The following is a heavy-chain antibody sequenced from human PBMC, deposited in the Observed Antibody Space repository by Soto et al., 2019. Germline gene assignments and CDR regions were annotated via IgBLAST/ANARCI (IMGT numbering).Heavy chain of an antibody. J-gene: IGHJ6*02. CDR3: ARDHKQWLVYGMDV. V-gene: IGHV1-18*01. D-gene: IGHD6-19*01. CDR2: ISAYNGNT. Sequence: QVQLVQSGAEVKKPGASVKVSCKASGYTFTSYGISWVRQAPGQGLEWMGWISAYNGNTNYAQKLQGRVTMTTDTXXSTAYMERRSLRSDDTAVYYCARDHKQWLVYGMDVWGQGTTVTVSS. CDR1: GYTFTSYG.